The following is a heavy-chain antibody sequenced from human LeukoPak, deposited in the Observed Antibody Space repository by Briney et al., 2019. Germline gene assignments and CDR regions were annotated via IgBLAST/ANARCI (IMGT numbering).Heavy chain of an antibody. J-gene: IGHJ4*02. Sequence: GGSLRLSCTPSGFNFANEALSWFRQAPGKGLEWVGFIRRKASGGAIEYAASVKGRFTISRDDSNGIAYLQMNSLKTEDTAVYYCSRAQSGSGLGYWGQGTLVTVSS. CDR2: IRRKASGGAI. CDR3: SRAQSGSGLGY. V-gene: IGHV3-49*03. D-gene: IGHD1-26*01. CDR1: GFNFANEA.